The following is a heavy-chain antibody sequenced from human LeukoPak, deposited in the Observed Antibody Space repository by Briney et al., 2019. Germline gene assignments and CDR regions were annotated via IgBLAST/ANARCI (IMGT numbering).Heavy chain of an antibody. Sequence: SETLSLTCTVSGASISGSYWSWIRQPPGKGLEWMVYMHYSGSINYNTALNRRVNISVDTSKNQLSMKLTSVPAADTAVYFCAKDCSGAGCYPGGFDYWGQGTLVTVSS. D-gene: IGHD2-15*01. V-gene: IGHV4-59*12. CDR1: GASISGSY. CDR2: MHYSGSI. J-gene: IGHJ4*02. CDR3: AKDCSGAGCYPGGFDY.